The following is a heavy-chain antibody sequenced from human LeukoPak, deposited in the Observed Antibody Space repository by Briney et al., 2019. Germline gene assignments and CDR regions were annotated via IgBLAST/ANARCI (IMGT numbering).Heavy chain of an antibody. CDR2: INPSGGST. D-gene: IGHD6-13*01. CDR1: GYTFTSYY. V-gene: IGHV1-46*01. Sequence: ASVKVSCKASGYTFTSYYMHWVRQAPGQGLEWMGIINPSGGSTRYAQKFQGRVTMTRDTSTSTVYMELSSLRSEDTAVYYCARERGLSSQGDAFDIWGQGTMVTVPS. J-gene: IGHJ3*02. CDR3: ARERGLSSQGDAFDI.